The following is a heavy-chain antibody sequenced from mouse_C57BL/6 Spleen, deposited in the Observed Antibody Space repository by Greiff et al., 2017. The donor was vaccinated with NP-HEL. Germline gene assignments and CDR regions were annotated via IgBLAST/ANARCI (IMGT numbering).Heavy chain of an antibody. CDR2: IDPETGGP. CDR3: TRRSPLHYYCSSYAMDY. J-gene: IGHJ4*01. CDR1: GYTFTDYE. D-gene: IGHD1-1*01. V-gene: IGHV1-15*01. Sequence: VKLQESGAELVRPGASVTLSCKASGYTFTDYEMHWVKQTPVHGLEWIGAIDPETGGPAYNQKFKGKAILTADKSSSTAYMELRSLTSEDSAVYYCTRRSPLHYYCSSYAMDYWGQGTSVTVSS.